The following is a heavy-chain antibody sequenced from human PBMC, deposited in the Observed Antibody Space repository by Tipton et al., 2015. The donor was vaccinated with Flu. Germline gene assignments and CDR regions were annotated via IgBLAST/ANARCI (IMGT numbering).Heavy chain of an antibody. CDR3: ARLSYYDVDLKNFYFED. D-gene: IGHD3-10*02. CDR1: GGSINNYY. V-gene: IGHV4-59*04. J-gene: IGHJ4*02. Sequence: TLSLTCSVSGGSINNYYLSWIRQAPGKGLEWIGSVYYSGNTYYNPSLKSRVAMSVDTSKNQLSLKLNSVTAADTAVYYCARLSYYDVDLKNFYFEDWGQGTLVTVSS. CDR2: VYYSGNT.